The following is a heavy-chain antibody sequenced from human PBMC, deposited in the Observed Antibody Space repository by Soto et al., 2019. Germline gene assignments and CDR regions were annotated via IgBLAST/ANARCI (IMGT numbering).Heavy chain of an antibody. Sequence: SVKVSCKASGGTFSSYAISWVRQAPGQGLEWMGGIIPIFGTANYAQKFQGRVTITADESTSTAYMELSSLRSEDTAVYYCARRMIVVGDYYYYGMDVWGQGTTVTVSS. J-gene: IGHJ6*02. CDR1: GGTFSSYA. V-gene: IGHV1-69*13. D-gene: IGHD3-22*01. CDR3: ARRMIVVGDYYYYGMDV. CDR2: IIPIFGTA.